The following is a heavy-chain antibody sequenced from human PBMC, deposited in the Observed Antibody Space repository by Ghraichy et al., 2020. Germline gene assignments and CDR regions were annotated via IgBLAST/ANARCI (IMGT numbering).Heavy chain of an antibody. CDR1: GFTFSSYA. CDR2: ISSNGGST. V-gene: IGHV3-64D*06. Sequence: GGSLRLSCSASGFTFSSYAMHWVRQAPGKGLEYVSAISSNGGSTYYADSVKGRFTISRDNSKNTLYLQMSSLRAEDTAVYYCVKDFTKRGHYYDSSGDFDYWGQGTLVTVSS. D-gene: IGHD3-22*01. J-gene: IGHJ4*02. CDR3: VKDFTKRGHYYDSSGDFDY.